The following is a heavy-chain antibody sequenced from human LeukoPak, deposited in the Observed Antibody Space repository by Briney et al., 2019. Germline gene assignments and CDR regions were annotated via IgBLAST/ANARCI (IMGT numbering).Heavy chain of an antibody. V-gene: IGHV4-59*01. CDR1: GGSIRSYY. Sequence: SETLSLTCTVSGGSIRSYYWSWIRQPPGKGLEWIGHVYYSGSTDYNPSLKSRVTISVDTSKNQFSLRLSSGTAADTAVYYCARSRYSSDHFDYWGQGTLVTVSS. CDR2: VYYSGST. J-gene: IGHJ4*02. CDR3: ARSRYSSDHFDY. D-gene: IGHD1-1*01.